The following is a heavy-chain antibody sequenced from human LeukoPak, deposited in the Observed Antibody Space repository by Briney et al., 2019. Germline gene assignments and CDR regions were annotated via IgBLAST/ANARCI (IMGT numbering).Heavy chain of an antibody. CDR2: ISSSGSTI. J-gene: IGHJ4*02. Sequence: GGSLRLSCAASGFTFSDYYMSWIRQAPGKGLEWVSYISSSGSTIYYADSVKGRFTISRDNAKNSLYLQMNSLRAEDTAVYYCARNPVYDSSGCYYFDYWGQGTLVTVSS. D-gene: IGHD3-22*01. V-gene: IGHV3-11*04. CDR3: ARNPVYDSSGCYYFDY. CDR1: GFTFSDYY.